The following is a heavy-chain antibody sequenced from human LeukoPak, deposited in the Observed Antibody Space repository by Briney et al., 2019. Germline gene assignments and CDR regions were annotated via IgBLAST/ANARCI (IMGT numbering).Heavy chain of an antibody. J-gene: IGHJ3*02. D-gene: IGHD2-15*01. V-gene: IGHV3-23*01. CDR2: ISGSGGST. CDR3: ATGGYCSGGSCFEDAFDI. CDR1: GSTFSSYA. Sequence: PGGSLRLSCAASGSTFSSYAMSWVRQAPGKGLEWVSAISGSGGSTYYADSVKGRFTISRDNSKNTLYLQMNSLRAEDTAVYYCATGGYCSGGSCFEDAFDIWGQGTMVTVSS.